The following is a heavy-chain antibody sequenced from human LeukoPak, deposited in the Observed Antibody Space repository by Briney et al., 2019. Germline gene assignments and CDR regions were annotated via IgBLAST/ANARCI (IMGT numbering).Heavy chain of an antibody. CDR2: IWYDGSNK. J-gene: IGHJ4*02. D-gene: IGHD2-15*01. CDR1: GFTFSSYD. CDR3: ARDLHRIKDY. V-gene: IGHV3-33*01. Sequence: PGGSLRLSCAASGFTFSSYDMHWVRQAPGKGLEWVAVIWYDGSNKYYADPVKGRFTISRDNSKNTLYLQMNSLRAEDTAVYYCARDLHRIKDYWGQGTLVTVSS.